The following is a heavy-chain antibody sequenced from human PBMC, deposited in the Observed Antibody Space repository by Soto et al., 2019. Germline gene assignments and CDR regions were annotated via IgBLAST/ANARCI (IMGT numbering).Heavy chain of an antibody. J-gene: IGHJ5*02. D-gene: IGHD2-15*01. CDR1: GYSISSGYY. V-gene: IGHV4-38-2*01. CDR3: ASQVIVVVVAPTGPVGFDP. CDR2: IYHSGST. Sequence: LSLTCAVSGYSISSGYYWGWIRQPPGKGLEWIGSIYHSGSTYYNPSLKSRVTISVDTSKNQFSLKLSSVTAADTAVYYCASQVIVVVVAPTGPVGFDPWGQGTLVTVSS.